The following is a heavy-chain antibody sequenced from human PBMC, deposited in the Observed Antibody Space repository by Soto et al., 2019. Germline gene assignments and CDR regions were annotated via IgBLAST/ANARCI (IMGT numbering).Heavy chain of an antibody. V-gene: IGHV4-59*12. Sequence: SPTLSLTCTPSGRSISTYYWRSTRLPPGNRLEWIWHMYYSGSTKYNHPLKSRVHISVATSKNQFSLKLSSVTAADKATYYCARDIITVIGGEIYYYFGMEVWGQGNTVTVS. CDR2: MYYSGST. J-gene: IGHJ6*02. CDR1: GRSISTYY. D-gene: IGHD3-10*01. CDR3: ARDIITVIGGEIYYYFGMEV.